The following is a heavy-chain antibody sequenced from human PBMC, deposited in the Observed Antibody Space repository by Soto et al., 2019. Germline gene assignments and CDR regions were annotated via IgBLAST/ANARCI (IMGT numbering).Heavy chain of an antibody. D-gene: IGHD3-3*01. Sequence: QVQLVESGGGVVQPGRSLRLSCAASGFTFSSYAMHWVRQAPGKGLEWVAVISYDGSNKYYADSVKGRFTISRDNSKNTLYLQKNSLRAEDTAVYYCARALNYDLWSGYWVWGQGTLVTVSS. CDR1: GFTFSSYA. V-gene: IGHV3-30-3*01. J-gene: IGHJ4*02. CDR3: ARALNYDLWSGYWV. CDR2: ISYDGSNK.